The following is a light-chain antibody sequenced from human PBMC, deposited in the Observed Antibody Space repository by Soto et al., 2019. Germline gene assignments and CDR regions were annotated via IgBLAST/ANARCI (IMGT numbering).Light chain of an antibody. J-gene: IGKJ5*01. CDR3: QQRSNWPIT. CDR2: DAS. Sequence: EIVLTQSQATLSLSPGERATLSCRASQSVSSFLAWFQQKPGQAPSLLIYDASNRATGIPARFSGSGSGTDFTLTISSLEPEDFAVYYGQQRSNWPITFGQGTRLEIK. V-gene: IGKV3-11*01. CDR1: QSVSSF.